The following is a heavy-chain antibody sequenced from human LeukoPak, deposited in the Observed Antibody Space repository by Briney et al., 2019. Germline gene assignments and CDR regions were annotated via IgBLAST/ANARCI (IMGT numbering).Heavy chain of an antibody. CDR3: ARGGTYYPCIDY. CDR1: GYTFTTTY. CDR2: ISAYNGKT. Sequence: GASLKVSCKASGYTFTTTYINWVRQAPGQGLEWMGWISAYNGKTNYAQKFQGRVTMTTHSSTSTAYMDLTSLRSDDTAVYYCARGGTYYPCIDYWGQGTLVTVSS. J-gene: IGHJ4*02. V-gene: IGHV1-18*01. D-gene: IGHD1-26*01.